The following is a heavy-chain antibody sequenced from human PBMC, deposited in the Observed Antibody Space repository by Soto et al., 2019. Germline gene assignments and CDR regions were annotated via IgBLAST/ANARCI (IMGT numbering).Heavy chain of an antibody. CDR1: GDSISSRDW. V-gene: IGHV4-4*02. Sequence: PSETLSLTCTVPGDSISSRDWWSWVRQSPGKGLEWIGEFSHSGRTNYNPSLKSRVTISVDKSKSQFSLELSSVTAADTAVYYCARNGGHYFDYWGQGTLVTVPQ. J-gene: IGHJ4*02. CDR2: FSHSGRT. D-gene: IGHD2-15*01. CDR3: ARNGGHYFDY.